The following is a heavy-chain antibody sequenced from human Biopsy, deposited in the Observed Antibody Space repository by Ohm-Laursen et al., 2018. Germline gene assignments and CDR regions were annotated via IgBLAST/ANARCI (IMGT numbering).Heavy chain of an antibody. CDR1: GYTFAGYY. V-gene: IGHV1-2*02. D-gene: IGHD2-15*01. Sequence: SSVKVSCKASGYTFAGYYLHWVRQAPGHGLEWMGWINPNSGNANYAQSFQGRLTVTRDTSITTAYMELTSLTSDDTAIYYCARVPAYPSIDGYYGLDLWGQGTTVIVSS. J-gene: IGHJ6*02. CDR2: INPNSGNA. CDR3: ARVPAYPSIDGYYGLDL.